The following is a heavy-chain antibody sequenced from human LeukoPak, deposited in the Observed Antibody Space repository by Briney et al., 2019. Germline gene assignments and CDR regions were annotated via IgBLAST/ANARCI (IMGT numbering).Heavy chain of an antibody. D-gene: IGHD2-8*01. CDR3: ARGLIADAFDI. Sequence: PSETLSLTCTVSGGSISSYYWSWTRQPPGKGLEWIGYIYYSGSTNYNPSLKSRVTISVDTSKNQFSLKLSSVTAADTAVYYCARGLIADAFDIWGQGTMVTVSS. V-gene: IGHV4-59*01. J-gene: IGHJ3*02. CDR1: GGSISSYY. CDR2: IYYSGST.